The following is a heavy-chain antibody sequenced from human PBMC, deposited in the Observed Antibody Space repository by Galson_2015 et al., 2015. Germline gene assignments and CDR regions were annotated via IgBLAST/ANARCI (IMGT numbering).Heavy chain of an antibody. V-gene: IGHV3-33*01. Sequence: LGCAAYGFTFGSTGKQRVRQGPGQGLERVAGKWYDGSNKYYADSVKGRFTISRDNSKNTLYLQMKSVRAEDTAVYYCAGGSGSYQLFDYWGQGTLVTVSS. D-gene: IGHD3-10*01. CDR2: KWYDGSNK. CDR1: GFTFGSTG. J-gene: IGHJ4*02. CDR3: AGGSGSYQLFDY.